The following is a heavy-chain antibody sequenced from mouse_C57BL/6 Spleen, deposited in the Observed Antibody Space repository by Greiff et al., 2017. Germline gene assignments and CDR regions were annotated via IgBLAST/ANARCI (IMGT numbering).Heavy chain of an antibody. Sequence: QVQLQQSGAELVRPGTSVKVSCKASGYAFTNYLIEWVKQRPGQGLEWIGVINPGSGGTNYNEKFKGKATLTADKSSSTAYMQLSSLTSEDSAVYFCARGGLYYGSSAWFAYWGQGTLVTVSA. V-gene: IGHV1-54*01. J-gene: IGHJ3*01. CDR3: ARGGLYYGSSAWFAY. CDR1: GYAFTNYL. CDR2: INPGSGGT. D-gene: IGHD1-1*01.